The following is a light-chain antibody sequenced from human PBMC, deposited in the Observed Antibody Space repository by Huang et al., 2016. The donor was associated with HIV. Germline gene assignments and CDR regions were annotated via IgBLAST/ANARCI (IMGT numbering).Light chain of an antibody. CDR1: QSVSSS. Sequence: EIVLTQSPATLSLSPGDKATLSCRASQSVSSSLAWYQQKPGQAPRLLIYDASHRAAGIPARFSGSGSGTDFTLTISSLEPEDFALYYCQQRSNWPPLTFGGWTKVEIK. V-gene: IGKV3-11*01. CDR3: QQRSNWPPLT. J-gene: IGKJ4*01. CDR2: DAS.